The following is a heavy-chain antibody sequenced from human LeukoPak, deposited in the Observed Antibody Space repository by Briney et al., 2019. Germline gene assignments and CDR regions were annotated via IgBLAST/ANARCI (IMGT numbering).Heavy chain of an antibody. V-gene: IGHV1-69*06. CDR2: IIPIFGTA. CDR1: VGTFSSYA. CDR3: ARGKLTKYCQH. Sequence: AVNVSCKSSVGTFSSYAISWVRQPPGQELEWMGGIIPIFGTANYAQKFQGRVTITADKSTSTAYMELSSLRSEDTAVYYCARGKLTKYCQHWGQGTLVTVSS. J-gene: IGHJ1*01. D-gene: IGHD1-7*01.